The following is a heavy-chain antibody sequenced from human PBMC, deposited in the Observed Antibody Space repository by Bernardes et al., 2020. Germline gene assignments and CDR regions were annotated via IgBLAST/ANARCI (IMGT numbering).Heavy chain of an antibody. D-gene: IGHD3-10*01. CDR1: GGSFSGYY. J-gene: IGHJ4*02. CDR2: INHSGST. V-gene: IGHV4-34*01. CDR3: ARSVLSIYGSGSHPFDY. Sequence: SETLSLTCAVYGGSFSGYYWSWIRQPPGKGLEWIGEINHSGSTNYNPSLKSRVTISVDTSKNQFSLKLSSVTAADTAVYYWARSVLSIYGSGSHPFDYWGQGTLVTVSS.